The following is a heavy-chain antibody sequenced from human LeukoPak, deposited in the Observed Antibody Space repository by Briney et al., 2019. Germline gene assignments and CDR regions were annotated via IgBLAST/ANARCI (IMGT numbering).Heavy chain of an antibody. CDR3: ARDFKGQWLAAYYFDY. D-gene: IGHD6-19*01. J-gene: IGHJ4*02. CDR1: GITFSSYS. CDR2: ISNSSSYI. Sequence: GGSLRLSCAVSGITFSSYSMNWVRQAPGKGLEWVASISNSSSYIYYADSVKGRFTISRDNAKNSLYLQMNSLRAEDTAVYYCARDFKGQWLAAYYFDYWGQGPLVTVSS. V-gene: IGHV3-21*01.